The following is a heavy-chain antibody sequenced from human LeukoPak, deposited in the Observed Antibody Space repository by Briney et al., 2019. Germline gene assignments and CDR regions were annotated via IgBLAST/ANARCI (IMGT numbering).Heavy chain of an antibody. CDR3: VRAQVAAATPGAWFDS. D-gene: IGHD2-15*01. CDR1: GFTFSDYW. CDR2: IKRDGSEK. V-gene: IGHV3-7*01. J-gene: IGHJ5*01. Sequence: GGSLRLSCAASGFTFSDYWMTWVRQAPGKGLEWVANIKRDGSEKYYVDSLKGRFTISRDNAKNSLYLQMNSLRVEDTAVYYCVRAQVAAATPGAWFDSWGQGTLVTVSS.